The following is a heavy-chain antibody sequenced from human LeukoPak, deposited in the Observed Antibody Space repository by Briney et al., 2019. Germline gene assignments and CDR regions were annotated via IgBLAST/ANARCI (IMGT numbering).Heavy chain of an antibody. CDR2: ISGSGGST. CDR1: GFTFSSYW. D-gene: IGHD3-22*01. Sequence: QAGGSLRLSCVASGFTFSSYWMSWVRQAPGKGLEWVSTISGSGGSTYYADSVKGRFTISRDNAKNSLYLQMNSLRAEDTAVYYCARVLHKRNYDSSTYYGYWGQGTLVTVSS. J-gene: IGHJ4*02. V-gene: IGHV3-23*01. CDR3: ARVLHKRNYDSSTYYGY.